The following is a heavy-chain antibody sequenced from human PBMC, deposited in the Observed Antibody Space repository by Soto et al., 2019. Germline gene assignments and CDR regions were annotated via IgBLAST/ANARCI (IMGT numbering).Heavy chain of an antibody. CDR1: GGPISSTNW. J-gene: IGHJ4*02. D-gene: IGHD6-13*01. V-gene: IGHV4-4*02. CDR2: IHHSGST. Sequence: SETLSLTCAVSGGPISSTNWWSWVRQPPGKGLEWIGEIHHSGSTNYNPSLKSRVTISVDKSKNQFSLKLNSVTAADTAVYYCARVFTPNVAAAGTFDYWGQGTLVTVSS. CDR3: ARVFTPNVAAAGTFDY.